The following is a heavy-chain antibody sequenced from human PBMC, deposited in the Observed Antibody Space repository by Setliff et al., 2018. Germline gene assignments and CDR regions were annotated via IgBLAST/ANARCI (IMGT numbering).Heavy chain of an antibody. Sequence: SETLSLTCTVSGGSISSYYWSWIRQPPGKGLEWIGYIYYSGSADYNPSLKSRVTISVDTSKNQFSLTLNSVTAADTAVYYCARENYYDSSGYDYWGQGTLVTVSS. CDR3: ARENYYDSSGYDY. CDR1: GGSISSYY. CDR2: IYYSGSA. D-gene: IGHD3-22*01. V-gene: IGHV4-59*12. J-gene: IGHJ4*02.